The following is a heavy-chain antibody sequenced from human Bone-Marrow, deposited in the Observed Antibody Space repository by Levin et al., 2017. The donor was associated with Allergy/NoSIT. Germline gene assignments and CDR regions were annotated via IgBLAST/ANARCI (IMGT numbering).Heavy chain of an antibody. D-gene: IGHD3-22*01. CDR1: GYTFTGYY. CDR2: INPNSGGT. CDR3: ARSAVPYYYDSSGYYQFDY. Sequence: ASVKVSCKASGYTFTGYYMHWVRQAPGQGLEWMGWINPNSGGTNYAQKFQGRVTMTRDTSISTAYMELSRLRSDDTAVYYCARSAVPYYYDSSGYYQFDYWGQGTLVTVSS. J-gene: IGHJ4*02. V-gene: IGHV1-2*02.